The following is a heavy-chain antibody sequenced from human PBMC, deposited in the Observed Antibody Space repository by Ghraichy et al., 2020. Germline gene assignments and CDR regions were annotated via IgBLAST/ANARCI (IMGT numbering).Heavy chain of an antibody. CDR2: IWFDGRTK. CDR3: ARGGFCSSTSCYTSPDHYFYGLDV. V-gene: IGHV3-33*01. CDR1: GFTLNSYG. Sequence: GGSLRLSCAASGFTLNSYGMHWVRQAPGKGLEWVAVIWFDGRTKYYADSVTGRFTISRDSSKKTLYLQMNSLRAEDTAVYSCARGGFCSSTSCYTSPDHYFYGLDVWGQGAAVTVSS. J-gene: IGHJ6*02. D-gene: IGHD2-2*02.